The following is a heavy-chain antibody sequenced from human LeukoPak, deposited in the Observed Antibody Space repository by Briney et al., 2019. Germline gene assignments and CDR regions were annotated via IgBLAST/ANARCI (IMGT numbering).Heavy chain of an antibody. CDR3: ARRGSGSYYDLYYYMDV. CDR1: GYSFTSYW. CDR2: IYPGDSDT. Sequence: GESLKISCKGSGYSFTSYWIGWVRQMPGKGLEWMGIIYPGDSDTRYSPSLQGQVTISADKSISTAYLQWSSLKASDTAMYYCARRGSGSYYDLYYYMDVWGKGTTVTVSS. J-gene: IGHJ6*03. V-gene: IGHV5-51*01. D-gene: IGHD1-26*01.